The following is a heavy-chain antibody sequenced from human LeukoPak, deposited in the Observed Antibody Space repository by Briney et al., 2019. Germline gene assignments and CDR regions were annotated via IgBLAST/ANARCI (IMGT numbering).Heavy chain of an antibody. CDR3: AKGNGDFSHFYNGMDV. CDR1: GFTFDDVA. CDR2: ISGDGVAT. Sequence: PGGSLRLSCVGSGFTFDDVAMHWVRQAPGRGLEGVSLISGDGVATYYGASLKGRFTISRDNSKNSLYLQMNSLRVEDTALYYCAKGNGDFSHFYNGMDVWGRGTTVTVSS. J-gene: IGHJ6*02. V-gene: IGHV3-43*02. D-gene: IGHD4-17*01.